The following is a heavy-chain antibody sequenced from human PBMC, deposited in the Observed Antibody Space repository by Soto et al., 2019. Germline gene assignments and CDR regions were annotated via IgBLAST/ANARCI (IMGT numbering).Heavy chain of an antibody. D-gene: IGHD5-18*01. V-gene: IGHV4-61*08. CDR3: ARIPVDTYMTYWFDP. CDR1: GDSVTSGDYY. CDR2: IYYSGNT. J-gene: IGHJ5*01. Sequence: SETLSLTCTVSGDSVTSGDYYWSWIRQPPGKGLEWIGYIYYSGNTNYSPSLKSRVAIPLDTSHNQFSLKLSSVTAADTAVYFCARIPVDTYMTYWFDPWGQGTLVTVS.